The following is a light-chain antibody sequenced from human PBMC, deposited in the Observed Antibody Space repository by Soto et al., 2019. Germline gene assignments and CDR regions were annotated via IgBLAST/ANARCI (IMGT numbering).Light chain of an antibody. Sequence: QSFLTQPASVSGSPVQSITISCTGTSSDVGGYNYFSWYQQNPGKAPKLMIYEVSKRPSGVSNRFSGSKSGNTASLTISGLQAEDEADYYRSSYTSXLGVVGTGTKVXV. J-gene: IGLJ1*01. CDR3: SSYTSXLGV. V-gene: IGLV2-14*01. CDR2: EVS. CDR1: SSDVGGYNY.